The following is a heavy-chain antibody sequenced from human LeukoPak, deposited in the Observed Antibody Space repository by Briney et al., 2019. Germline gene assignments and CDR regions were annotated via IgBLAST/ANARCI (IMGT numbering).Heavy chain of an antibody. CDR2: ISSGSTYI. V-gene: IGHV3-21*04. Sequence: GGSLRLSCAASGFTFSSYSMSWVRQAPGKGLEWVSSISSGSTYIYYADSLKGRFTMSRDNAKNSLYLQMNSLRPEDTALYYCAKVGGSFDYWGQGTLVTVSS. CDR1: GFTFSSYS. J-gene: IGHJ4*02. CDR3: AKVGGSFDY. D-gene: IGHD1-26*01.